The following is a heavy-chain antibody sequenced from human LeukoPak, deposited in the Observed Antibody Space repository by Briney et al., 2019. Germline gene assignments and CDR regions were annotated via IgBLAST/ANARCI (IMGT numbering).Heavy chain of an antibody. Sequence: GGSLRLSCATSGFIFTKYWMHWVRQAPGKGLVWVSHVNSDGSATSYADSVKGRFTISRDNAKNTVYLHMNSLRVEDTAVYYCTSFYETNWGQGTLVTVSS. J-gene: IGHJ4*02. D-gene: IGHD2/OR15-2a*01. CDR2: VNSDGSAT. V-gene: IGHV3-74*01. CDR3: TSFYETN. CDR1: GFIFTKYW.